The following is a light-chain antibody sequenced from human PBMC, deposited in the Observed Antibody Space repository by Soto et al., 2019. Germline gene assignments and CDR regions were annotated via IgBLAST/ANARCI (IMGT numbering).Light chain of an antibody. V-gene: IGKV1-39*01. CDR2: AAS. CDR3: QQSYSTPIP. Sequence: DIPVTQSPPSRAASVGDRVTSTCRASKDISSYLNWYQQKPGKAPKARIYAASNLQRGVPSRVSGSGSGTDFTLTISSLQPEDFATYYCQQSYSTPIPFGQGTRLEIK. CDR1: KDISSY. J-gene: IGKJ5*01.